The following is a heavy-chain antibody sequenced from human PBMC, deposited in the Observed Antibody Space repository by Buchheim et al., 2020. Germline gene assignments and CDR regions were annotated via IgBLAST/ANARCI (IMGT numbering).Heavy chain of an antibody. CDR3: VKGSGIYYHLMDV. J-gene: IGHJ6*02. CDR1: GGSISNGGFS. CDR2: IYYSGDS. D-gene: IGHD6-13*01. V-gene: IGHV4-30-2*01. Sequence: QLRLQESGSGLVKPSQTLSVTCTVSGGSISNGGFSWNWIRQPPGKGREWIGCIYYSGDSYYNPSLKSRVTMSVDGSKNQFSLRLTSVTAADAAVYYCVKGSGIYYHLMDVWGQGTT.